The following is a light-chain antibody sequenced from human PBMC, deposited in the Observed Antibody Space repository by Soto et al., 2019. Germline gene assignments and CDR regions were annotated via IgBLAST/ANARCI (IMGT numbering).Light chain of an antibody. V-gene: IGKV2-28*01. Sequence: DIVLTQSPLSLPVTPGEPASISCRSSRSLLYRNGYNYLDWYLQKPGQSPQLLIHLGSYRASGVPDRFSGSGAGTGFTLKISRVEAEDVWVYYCMQALQTPLYTFGQGTRLEIK. CDR1: RSLLYRNGYNY. CDR2: LGS. CDR3: MQALQTPLYT. J-gene: IGKJ2*01.